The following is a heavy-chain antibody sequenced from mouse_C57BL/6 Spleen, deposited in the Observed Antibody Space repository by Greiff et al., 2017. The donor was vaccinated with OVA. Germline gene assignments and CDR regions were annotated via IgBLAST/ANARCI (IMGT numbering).Heavy chain of an antibody. Sequence: VQLQQSGPELVKPGASVKISCKASGYAFSSSWMNWVKQRRGKGLEWIGRIYPGDGDTNYNGKFKGKATLTADKSSSTAYMQLSSLTSEDSAVYFCARDPYGNYFDYWGQGTTLTVSS. V-gene: IGHV1-82*01. CDR3: ARDPYGNYFDY. J-gene: IGHJ2*01. CDR2: IYPGDGDT. D-gene: IGHD2-1*01. CDR1: GYAFSSSW.